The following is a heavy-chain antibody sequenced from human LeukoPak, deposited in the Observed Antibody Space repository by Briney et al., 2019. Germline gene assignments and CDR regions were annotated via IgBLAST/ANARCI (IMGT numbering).Heavy chain of an antibody. D-gene: IGHD3-22*01. V-gene: IGHV4-34*01. J-gene: IGHJ3*02. CDR1: GGSFSGYY. Sequence: SETLSLTCAVYGGSFSGYYWSWIRQPPGKGLEWIGEINHSGSTNYNPSLKSRVTISVDTSKNQFSLKLSSVTAADTAVYYCAQEYYYDSSGYLHAFDIWGQGTMVTVSS. CDR3: AQEYYYDSSGYLHAFDI. CDR2: INHSGST.